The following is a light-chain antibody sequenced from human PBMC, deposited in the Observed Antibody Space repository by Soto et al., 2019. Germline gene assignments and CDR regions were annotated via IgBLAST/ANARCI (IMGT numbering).Light chain of an antibody. Sequence: EIVLTHSPGTLSLSPCEGATLSSSASQSLSSSYLAWYQQKPAQAPRLLIYGASSRATGIPDRFSGGGSGTDFTLTISRLEPEDSAVYYCQQYVNSPWTFGQGTKVDIK. CDR3: QQYVNSPWT. V-gene: IGKV3-20*01. J-gene: IGKJ1*01. CDR1: QSLSSSY. CDR2: GAS.